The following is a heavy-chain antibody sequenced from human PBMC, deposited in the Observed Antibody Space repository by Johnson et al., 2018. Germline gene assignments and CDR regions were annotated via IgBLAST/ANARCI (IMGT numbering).Heavy chain of an antibody. CDR2: IYSGGNT. CDR3: ATGGYCSTTSCYLVRASHAFDI. Sequence: EVQLVESGGGLIQPGGSLRLSCAASGFTVSSNYMSWVRQAPGKGLEWVSVIYSGGNTSYADSVKGRFTISRDDSKNPLYLQMNSLRAEDTAVYYRATGGYCSTTSCYLVRASHAFDIWGQGTMVTVSS. V-gene: IGHV3-53*01. CDR1: GFTVSSNY. D-gene: IGHD2-2*01. J-gene: IGHJ3*02.